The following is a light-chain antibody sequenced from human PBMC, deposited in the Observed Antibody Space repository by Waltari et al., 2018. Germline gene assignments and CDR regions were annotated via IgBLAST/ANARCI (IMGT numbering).Light chain of an antibody. CDR3: QQYEGLPRT. CDR1: QHIYNY. J-gene: IGKJ2*02. CDR2: AAS. Sequence: DIQMTQSPSSLSASVGDRVTITCQASQHIYNYLNWYQRKPGKAPKLLIYAASNLQTGVPSRFSGGGSGTDFTFVISNLQPEDIATYYCQQYEGLPRTFGQGTKLEMK. V-gene: IGKV1-33*01.